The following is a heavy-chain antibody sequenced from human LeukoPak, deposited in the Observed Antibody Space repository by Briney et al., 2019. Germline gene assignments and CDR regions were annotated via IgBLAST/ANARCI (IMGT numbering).Heavy chain of an antibody. Sequence: GGSLRLSCAASGFTFSSYEMNWVRQAPGKGLEWVSYISSSGSTIYYADSVKRRFTISRDNAKNSLYLQMNSLRAEDTAVYYCARDTRAAGFDYWGQGTLVTVSS. D-gene: IGHD6-19*01. CDR2: ISSSGSTI. V-gene: IGHV3-48*03. CDR1: GFTFSSYE. J-gene: IGHJ4*02. CDR3: ARDTRAAGFDY.